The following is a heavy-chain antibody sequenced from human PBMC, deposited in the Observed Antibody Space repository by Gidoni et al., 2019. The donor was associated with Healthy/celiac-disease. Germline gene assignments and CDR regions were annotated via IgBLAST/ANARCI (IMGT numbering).Heavy chain of an antibody. D-gene: IGHD3-22*01. CDR2: INSDGSST. J-gene: IGHJ6*03. CDR1: GFTFSRYW. Sequence: EVQLVESGGGLVQPGGSLRLSCAASGFTFSRYWMHWVRQAPGKGLVWVSRINSDGSSTSYADSVKGRFTISRDNAKNTLYLQMNSLRAEDTAVYYCAREGYYYDSSGYYDDYYYYMDVWGKGTTVTVSS. V-gene: IGHV3-74*01. CDR3: AREGYYYDSSGYYDDYYYYMDV.